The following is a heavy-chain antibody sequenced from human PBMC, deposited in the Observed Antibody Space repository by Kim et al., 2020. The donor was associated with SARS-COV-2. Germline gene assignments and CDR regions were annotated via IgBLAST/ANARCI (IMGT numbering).Heavy chain of an antibody. CDR2: ISAYNGNT. J-gene: IGHJ6*02. V-gene: IGHV1-18*04. CDR3: AREYSSSWYSTKYYYYYGMDV. D-gene: IGHD6-13*01. Sequence: ASVKVSCKASGYTFTSYGISWVRQAPGQGLEWMGWISAYNGNTNYAQKLQGRVTMTTDTSTSTAYMELRSLRSDDTAVYYCAREYSSSWYSTKYYYYYGMDVWGQGTTVTVSS. CDR1: GYTFTSYG.